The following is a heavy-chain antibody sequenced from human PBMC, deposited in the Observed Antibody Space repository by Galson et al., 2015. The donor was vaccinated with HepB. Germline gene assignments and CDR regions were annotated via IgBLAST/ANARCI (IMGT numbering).Heavy chain of an antibody. CDR2: INPNSGGT. J-gene: IGHJ6*03. D-gene: IGHD1-26*01. CDR3: ARDRRSIVGATAYYYYYMDV. Sequence: SVKVSCKASGYTFTGYYMHWVRQAPGQGLEWMGWINPNSGGTNYAQKFQGWVTMTRDTPISTAYMELSRLRSDDTAVYYCARDRRSIVGATAYYYYYMDVWGKGTTVTVSS. CDR1: GYTFTGYY. V-gene: IGHV1-2*04.